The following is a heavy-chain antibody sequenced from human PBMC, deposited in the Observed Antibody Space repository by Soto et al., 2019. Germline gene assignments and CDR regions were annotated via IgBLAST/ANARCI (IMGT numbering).Heavy chain of an antibody. CDR2: MNPNSGNT. J-gene: IGHJ3*02. CDR1: GYSFTSYD. CDR3: ARYPYTSYCSDGSCSYDAFDI. V-gene: IGHV1-8*01. Sequence: QVQMVQSGAEVKKPGASVKVSCRASGYSFTSYDVNWGRQATGQGLEWMGWMNPNSGNTAFAAKFHGRVTITRHNPLSTAYMELSGLTSEDTAVYYCARYPYTSYCSDGSCSYDAFDIWGQGTVVTVSS. D-gene: IGHD2-15*01.